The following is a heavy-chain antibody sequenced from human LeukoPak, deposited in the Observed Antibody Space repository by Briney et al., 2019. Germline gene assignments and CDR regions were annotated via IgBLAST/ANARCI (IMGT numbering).Heavy chain of an antibody. J-gene: IGHJ5*02. CDR1: GGSISSSNW. Sequence: PSGTQSLTCAVSGGSISSSNWRSWVRQPPGKGLEWIGEIYHSGSTNYNPSLKSRVTISVDKSKNQFSLKLSSVTAADTAVYYCAKDNTVYSSSSNWFDPWGQGTLVTVSS. V-gene: IGHV4-4*02. D-gene: IGHD6-6*01. CDR3: AKDNTVYSSSSNWFDP. CDR2: IYHSGST.